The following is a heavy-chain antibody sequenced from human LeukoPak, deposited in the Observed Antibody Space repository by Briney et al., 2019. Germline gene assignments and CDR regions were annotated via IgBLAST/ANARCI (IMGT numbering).Heavy chain of an antibody. D-gene: IGHD3-10*01. CDR2: IYYSGSA. CDR1: GGSISSYY. J-gene: IGHJ5*02. Sequence: SETLSLTCTVSGGSISSYYWSWIRQPPGKGLEWIGYIYYSGSANYNPSLKSRVTISVDTSKNQFSLKLSSVTDADTAVYYCAQRRSGSYYYWFDPWGQGTLVTVSS. CDR3: AQRRSGSYYYWFDP. V-gene: IGHV4-59*01.